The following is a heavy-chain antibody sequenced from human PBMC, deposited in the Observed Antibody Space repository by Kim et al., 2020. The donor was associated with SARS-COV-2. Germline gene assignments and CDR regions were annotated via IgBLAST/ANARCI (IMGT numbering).Heavy chain of an antibody. CDR2: IIPILGIA. Sequence: SVKVSCKASGGTFSSYAISWVRQAPGQGLEWMGRIIPILGIANYAQKFQGRVTITADKSTSTAYMELSSLRSEDTAVYYCNAVPGTREWLLNYYYYGMDVWGQGTTVTVSS. D-gene: IGHD5-12*01. CDR1: GGTFSSYA. CDR3: NAVPGTREWLLNYYYYGMDV. J-gene: IGHJ6*02. V-gene: IGHV1-69*04.